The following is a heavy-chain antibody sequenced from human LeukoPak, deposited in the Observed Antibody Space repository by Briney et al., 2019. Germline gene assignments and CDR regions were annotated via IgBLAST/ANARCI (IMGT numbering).Heavy chain of an antibody. Sequence: ASVKVSCKASGYSFSDYYLYWVRQAPGQGLEWMGWISAYNNNTNYAQKLQGRVTMTTDTSTSTAYMELSSLRSEDTAVYYCARRKDGSGSYYNAELDPWGQGTLVTVSS. CDR1: GYSFSDYY. CDR3: ARRKDGSGSYYNAELDP. V-gene: IGHV1-18*04. CDR2: ISAYNNNT. J-gene: IGHJ5*02. D-gene: IGHD3-10*01.